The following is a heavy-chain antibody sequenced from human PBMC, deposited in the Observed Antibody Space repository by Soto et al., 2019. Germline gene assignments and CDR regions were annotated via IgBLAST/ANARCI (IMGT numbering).Heavy chain of an antibody. Sequence: XAILSLTCTISGGCINGYYWSWIRQPPGKGLEWIGYVYYTGTTKYNPSLESRVTISADTSKNQFSLRVTSVTAADTAVYYCAQPSRTDADGYKLDLCGQGILVTVSS. J-gene: IGHJ4*02. CDR1: GGCINGYY. D-gene: IGHD5-12*01. CDR3: AQPSRTDADGYKLDL. V-gene: IGHV4-59*01. CDR2: VYYTGTT.